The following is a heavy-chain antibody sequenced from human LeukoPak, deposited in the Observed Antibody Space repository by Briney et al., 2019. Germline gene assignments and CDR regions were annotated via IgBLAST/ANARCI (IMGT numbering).Heavy chain of an antibody. D-gene: IGHD3-22*01. J-gene: IGHJ3*02. Sequence: SETLSLTCTVSGGSISSYYWSWIRQPPGKGLEWIGYIYYSGSTNYNPSLKSRITISVDTSKNQFSLKLSSVTAADTAVYYCARGGYYYDSSGYWGAFDIWGQGTMVTVSS. V-gene: IGHV4-59*01. CDR1: GGSISSYY. CDR2: IYYSGST. CDR3: ARGGYYYDSSGYWGAFDI.